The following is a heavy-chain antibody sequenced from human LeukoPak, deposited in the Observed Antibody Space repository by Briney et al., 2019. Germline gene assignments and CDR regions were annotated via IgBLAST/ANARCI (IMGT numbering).Heavy chain of an antibody. CDR3: ARDKYYYDSSGRGLDY. Sequence: SETLSLPCTVSGVALSSYYWSWIRQPAGEGLEGVGGIHTSGSTNYNPSLKSRVTMSVDTSKNQFSLKLSSVTAADTAVYYCARDKYYYDSSGRGLDYWGQGTLVTVSS. CDR1: GVALSSYY. V-gene: IGHV4-4*07. J-gene: IGHJ4*02. D-gene: IGHD3-22*01. CDR2: IHTSGST.